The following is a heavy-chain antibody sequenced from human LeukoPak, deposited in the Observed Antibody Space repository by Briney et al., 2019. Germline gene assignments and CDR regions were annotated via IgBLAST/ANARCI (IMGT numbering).Heavy chain of an antibody. V-gene: IGHV3-48*03. Sequence: GGSLSLSCIISGFTYSDCEMHWVRQTSGKGLEWVAYIDTSGSVALYANSVEGRFVISRDNAKNSLSLQMNSLRVEDTAIYYCVREVELGLTSDGFDYWGQGTAVTVSS. J-gene: IGHJ4*02. D-gene: IGHD1-26*01. CDR2: IDTSGSVA. CDR1: GFTYSDCE. CDR3: VREVELGLTSDGFDY.